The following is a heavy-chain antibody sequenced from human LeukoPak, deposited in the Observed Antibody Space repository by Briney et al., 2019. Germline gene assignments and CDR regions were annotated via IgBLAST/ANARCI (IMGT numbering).Heavy chain of an antibody. D-gene: IGHD1-26*01. Sequence: GRSLRLSRAASVFTFSSYVLRLVRAAPGEGLGWVGVISYHGSNKYYADSVKGRFTISRDNSKNTLSLQMNSLSAADTAVYYCARDRAQWELPRPLIDYWGQGTLVTVSS. J-gene: IGHJ4*02. CDR2: ISYHGSNK. CDR3: ARDRAQWELPRPLIDY. CDR1: VFTFSSYV. V-gene: IGHV3-30*04.